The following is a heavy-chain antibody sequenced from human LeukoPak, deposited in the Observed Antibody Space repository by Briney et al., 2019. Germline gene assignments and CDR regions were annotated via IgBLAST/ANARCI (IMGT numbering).Heavy chain of an antibody. Sequence: GGSLRLSCAASGFTFSSYWMHWVRQAPGKGLVWVSRINSDGSSTSYADSGKGRFTISRDNAKNTLYLQMNSLRAEDTAVYYCARPTYGDHYYFDYWGQGTLVTVSS. CDR2: INSDGSST. CDR1: GFTFSSYW. CDR3: ARPTYGDHYYFDY. D-gene: IGHD4-17*01. J-gene: IGHJ4*02. V-gene: IGHV3-74*01.